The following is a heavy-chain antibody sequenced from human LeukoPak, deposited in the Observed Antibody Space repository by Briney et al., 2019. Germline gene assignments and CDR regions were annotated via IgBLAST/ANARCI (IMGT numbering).Heavy chain of an antibody. J-gene: IGHJ4*02. CDR2: INSDGSST. V-gene: IGHV3-74*01. CDR1: GITFRNYW. CDR3: VRVYASGCLDC. Sequence: GGSLRLSCAASGITFRNYWMHWVRQAPGKGLVWVSRINSDGSSTSYADSVKGRFTISRDNAENTLFLQMNSLRAEDTAVYYCVRVYASGCLDCWGQGTLVTVSS. D-gene: IGHD6-19*01.